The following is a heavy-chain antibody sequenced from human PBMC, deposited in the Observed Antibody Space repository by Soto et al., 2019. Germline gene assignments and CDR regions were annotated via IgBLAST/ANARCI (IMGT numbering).Heavy chain of an antibody. Sequence: SATLSLTCTVSSGSIGTYFWSWIRQPPGKGLEWIGYIYYSGTTNYNPSLKSRVTIFLDTSKNQFPLRLSSVTAADTAVYYCARGRGGTYDAFDIWGQGTLVTVSS. J-gene: IGHJ3*02. CDR2: IYYSGTT. CDR1: SGSIGTYF. CDR3: ARGRGGTYDAFDI. V-gene: IGHV4-59*01. D-gene: IGHD1-26*01.